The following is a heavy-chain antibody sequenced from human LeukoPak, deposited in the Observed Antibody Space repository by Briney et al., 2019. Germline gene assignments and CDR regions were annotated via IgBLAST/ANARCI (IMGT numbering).Heavy chain of an antibody. D-gene: IGHD3-22*01. V-gene: IGHV4-34*01. Sequence: SETLSLTCAVYGGSFSGYYWSWIRQPPGKGLEWIGEINRSGSTNYNPSLKGRVTISVDTSKNQFSLKLSSVTAADTAVYYCARGAYYYDSSGYYYVLGSGWFDPWGQGTLVTVSS. J-gene: IGHJ5*02. CDR1: GGSFSGYY. CDR3: ARGAYYYDSSGYYYVLGSGWFDP. CDR2: INRSGST.